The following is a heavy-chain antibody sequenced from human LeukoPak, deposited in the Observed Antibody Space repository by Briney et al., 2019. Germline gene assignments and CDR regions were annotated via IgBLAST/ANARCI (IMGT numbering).Heavy chain of an antibody. CDR2: ISSSGSSI. D-gene: IGHD3-3*01. J-gene: IGHJ6*02. CDR3: ARAADFWSGYPSMDV. CDR1: GFTFSSYE. Sequence: GGSLKLSCAASGFTFSSYEMNWVRQAPGKGLEWVSYISSSGSSIYYADSVKGRFTISRDNAKNSLYLQMNSLRAEDTAVYYCARAADFWSGYPSMDVWGQGTTVTVSS. V-gene: IGHV3-48*03.